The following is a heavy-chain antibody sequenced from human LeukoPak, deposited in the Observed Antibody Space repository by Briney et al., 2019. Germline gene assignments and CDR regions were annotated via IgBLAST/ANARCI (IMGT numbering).Heavy chain of an antibody. J-gene: IGHJ4*02. V-gene: IGHV4-59*03. CDR1: GGSISSYY. CDR3: AQGYRYGRFDY. Sequence: KPSETLSLTCTVSGGSISSYYWSWIRQPPGKGLEWIGFIHYSGGTNYNPSLKSRVTISVDASKSQFSLNLSSVTAADTAVYYCAQGYRYGRFDYWGQGTLVTVSS. CDR2: IHYSGGT. D-gene: IGHD5-18*01.